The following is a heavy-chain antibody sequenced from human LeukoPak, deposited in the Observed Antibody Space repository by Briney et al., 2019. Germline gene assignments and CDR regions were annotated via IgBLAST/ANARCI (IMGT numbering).Heavy chain of an antibody. J-gene: IGHJ4*02. Sequence: GGSLRLSSGASGLSFSNYAMSWVRQAPGKGLEWISGITSGFTTYYADSVKGRFTISRDNSKNTFHLQMSSLRAEDTAIYYCARAFPPLRTSAAGDFWGQGTLVTVSS. CDR2: ITSGFTT. CDR1: GLSFSNYA. CDR3: ARAFPPLRTSAAGDF. V-gene: IGHV3-23*01. D-gene: IGHD6-25*01.